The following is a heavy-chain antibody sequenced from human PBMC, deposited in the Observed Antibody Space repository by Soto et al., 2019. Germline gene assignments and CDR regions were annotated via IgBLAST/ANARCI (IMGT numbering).Heavy chain of an antibody. Sequence: SETLSLTCTVSGGSISSYYWSWIRQPPGKGLEWIGYIYYSGSTNYNPSLKSRVTISLDPSKNQFSLKLSSVTAADTAVYYCARPFGSPNYYYYYMDVWGKGTTVTVSS. CDR1: GGSISSYY. CDR2: IYYSGST. V-gene: IGHV4-59*12. D-gene: IGHD3-3*01. CDR3: ARPFGSPNYYYYYMDV. J-gene: IGHJ6*03.